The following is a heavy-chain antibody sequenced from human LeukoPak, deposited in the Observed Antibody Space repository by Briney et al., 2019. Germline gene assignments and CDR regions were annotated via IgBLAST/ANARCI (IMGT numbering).Heavy chain of an antibody. CDR2: IYYSGST. V-gene: IGHV4-59*01. CDR1: GGCISSYY. CDR3: ARDGRGGDWFDP. Sequence: SETLSLTCTVSGGCISSYYWSWIRQPPGKGLEWIGYIYYSGSTNYNPSLKSRVTISVDTSKNQFSLKLSSVTAADTAVYYCARDGRGGDWFDPWGQGTLVTVSS. D-gene: IGHD3-16*01. J-gene: IGHJ5*02.